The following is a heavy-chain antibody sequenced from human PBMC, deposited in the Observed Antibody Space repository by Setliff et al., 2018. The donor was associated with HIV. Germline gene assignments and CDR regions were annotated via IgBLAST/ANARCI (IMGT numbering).Heavy chain of an antibody. J-gene: IGHJ4*01. CDR3: TRTRGYSYGTLAGFDY. D-gene: IGHD5-18*01. CDR2: ISYSGST. CDR1: GASIRSQY. V-gene: IGHV4-59*11. Sequence: SETLSLTCTGSGASIRSQYWSWIRKPPGKGLEWIGYISYSGSTNYNPSLESRVAMSVDTSKQQFSLEVSSVTAADTAVYYCTRTRGYSYGTLAGFDYWGRGSLVTVSS.